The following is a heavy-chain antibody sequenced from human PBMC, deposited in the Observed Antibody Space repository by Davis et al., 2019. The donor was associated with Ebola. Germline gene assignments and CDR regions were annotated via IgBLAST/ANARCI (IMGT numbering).Heavy chain of an antibody. CDR3: AKDQGYSGSYFTDY. Sequence: PGGSLRLSCAASGFTFSSYWMSWVRQAPGKGLEWVSAISGSGGSTYYADSVKGRFTISRDNSKNTLYLQMNSLRAEDTAVYYCAKDQGYSGSYFTDYWGQGTLVTVSS. V-gene: IGHV3-23*01. CDR1: GFTFSSYW. D-gene: IGHD1-26*01. J-gene: IGHJ4*02. CDR2: ISGSGGST.